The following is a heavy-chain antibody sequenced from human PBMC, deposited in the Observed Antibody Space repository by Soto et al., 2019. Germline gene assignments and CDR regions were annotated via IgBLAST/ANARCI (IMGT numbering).Heavy chain of an antibody. CDR1: GFTFSSYS. V-gene: IGHV3-21*01. Sequence: GGSLRLSCAASGFTFSSYSMNWVRQAPGKGLEWVSSISSSSSYIYYADSVKGRFTISRDNAKNSLYLQMNSLRAEDTAVYYCARAPHKEYQLLLPPEPSYYYYYYMDVWGKGTTVTVSS. CDR2: ISSSSSYI. CDR3: ARAPHKEYQLLLPPEPSYYYYYYMDV. D-gene: IGHD2-2*01. J-gene: IGHJ6*03.